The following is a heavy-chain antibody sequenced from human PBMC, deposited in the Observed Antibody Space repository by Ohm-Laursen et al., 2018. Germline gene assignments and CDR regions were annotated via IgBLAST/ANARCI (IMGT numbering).Heavy chain of an antibody. V-gene: IGHV3-7*01. CDR3: ARDPDFHEFDA. J-gene: IGHJ3*01. CDR1: GFTFSSYW. Sequence: SLRLSCAASGFTFSSYWMSWVRQAPGKGLEWVANIKKDGSEKHYVDSVKGRFTISRDNAKNSQYLQMNSLRAEDTAVYYCARDPDFHEFDAWGQGTTVIVSS. CDR2: IKKDGSEK. D-gene: IGHD3-3*01.